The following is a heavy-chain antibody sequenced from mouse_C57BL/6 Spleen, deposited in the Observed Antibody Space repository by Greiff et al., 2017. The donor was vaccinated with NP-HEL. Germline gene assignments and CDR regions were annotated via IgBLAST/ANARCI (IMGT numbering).Heavy chain of an antibody. D-gene: IGHD1-1*01. CDR3: ARRYGSRDYFDY. Sequence: VQLQESGPELVKPGASVKISCKASGYSFTSYYIHWVKQRPGQGLEWIGWIYPGSGNTKYNEKFKGKATLTADTSSSTAYMQLSSLTSEDSAVYYCARRYGSRDYFDYWGQGTTLTVSS. CDR1: GYSFTSYY. CDR2: IYPGSGNT. V-gene: IGHV1-66*01. J-gene: IGHJ2*01.